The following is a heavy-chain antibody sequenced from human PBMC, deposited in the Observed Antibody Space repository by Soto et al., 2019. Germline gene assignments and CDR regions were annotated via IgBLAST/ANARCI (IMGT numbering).Heavy chain of an antibody. V-gene: IGHV1-3*01. D-gene: IGHD3-3*01. Sequence: APVKVSCKASGYTFTRYAMHWVRQAPGQRLEWMGWINAGNGNTKYSQKFQGRVTITRDTSASTAYMELSSLRSEDTAVYYCARSDTYDFWSGFPYWGQGTLVTVSS. CDR2: INAGNGNT. J-gene: IGHJ4*02. CDR3: ARSDTYDFWSGFPY. CDR1: GYTFTRYA.